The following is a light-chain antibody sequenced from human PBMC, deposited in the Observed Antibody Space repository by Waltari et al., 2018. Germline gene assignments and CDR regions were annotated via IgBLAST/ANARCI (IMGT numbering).Light chain of an antibody. CDR1: QNINTN. V-gene: IGKV3-15*01. J-gene: IGKJ1*01. CDR3: QQYNSWPQT. Sequence: EIVLTQSPATLSVSPGERATLPSRASQNINTNLAWYQQRPGQSPRLLMFEASTRATGVPARFSGSGSGTEFTLTISSLQSEDFAVYSCQQYNSWPQTFGQGTKVEIK. CDR2: EAS.